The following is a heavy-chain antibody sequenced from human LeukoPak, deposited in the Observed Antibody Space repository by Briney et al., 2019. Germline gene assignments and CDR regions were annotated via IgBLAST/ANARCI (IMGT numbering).Heavy chain of an antibody. D-gene: IGHD6-13*01. J-gene: IGHJ4*02. CDR1: GFTFSSYA. CDR2: ISYDGSNK. CDR3: ARGPYSSSWYGEGSFDY. Sequence: GRSLRLSCAASGFTFSSYAVHWVRQAPGKGLEWVAVISYDGSNKYYADSVKGRFTISRDNSKNTLYLQMNSLRAEDTAVYYCARGPYSSSWYGEGSFDYWGQGTLVTVSS. V-gene: IGHV3-30-3*01.